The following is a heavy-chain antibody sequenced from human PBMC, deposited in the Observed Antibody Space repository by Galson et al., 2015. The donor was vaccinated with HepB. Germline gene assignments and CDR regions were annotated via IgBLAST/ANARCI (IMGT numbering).Heavy chain of an antibody. J-gene: IGHJ5*02. V-gene: IGHV4-59*01. CDR2: IYYSGST. D-gene: IGHD2-21*02. Sequence: SETLSLTCTVSGGSISSYYCSWIRQRPGKGLEWIAHIYYSGSTNYNPSLKSRVTISVDTSKNQFSPKLSSVTAADPAVYCCARAGAARRGDCWFDPWGQGTLVTVSS. CDR1: GGSISSYY. CDR3: ARAGAARRGDCWFDP.